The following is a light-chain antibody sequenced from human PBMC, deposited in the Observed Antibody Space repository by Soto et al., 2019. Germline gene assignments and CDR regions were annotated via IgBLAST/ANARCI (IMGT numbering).Light chain of an antibody. J-gene: IGKJ4*01. CDR1: HDVSRN. CDR3: QQYNSMLS. V-gene: IGKV1-33*01. Sequence: DIQMTQSPSSLSASEGDRVTITCQSSHDVSRNLHWFQQKPGEAPQLLIYGASNLERGVPSRFSGSGSGTDFTLTISSLQPEDVATYYCQQYNSMLSFGGGTEVEIK. CDR2: GAS.